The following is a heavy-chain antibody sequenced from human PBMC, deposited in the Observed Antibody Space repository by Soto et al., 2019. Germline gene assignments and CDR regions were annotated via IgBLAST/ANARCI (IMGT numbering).Heavy chain of an antibody. CDR2: IYPGDSDT. CDR1: GYTFSNFW. Sequence: GESLKISCQSSGYTFSNFWIGWVRQMPGKGLEWMGIIYPGDSDTRYSPSFQGQVTISADKSISTAYLQWSSLKASDTAMYYCARPPLGDSPEGMDAFDIWGQGTMVTVSS. V-gene: IGHV5-51*01. J-gene: IGHJ3*02. D-gene: IGHD3-10*01. CDR3: ARPPLGDSPEGMDAFDI.